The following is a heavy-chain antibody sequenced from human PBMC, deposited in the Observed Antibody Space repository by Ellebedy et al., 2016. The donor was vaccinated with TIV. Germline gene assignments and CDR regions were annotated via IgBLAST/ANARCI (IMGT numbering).Heavy chain of an antibody. Sequence: PGGSLRLSCAASGFTVRTSYMSWVRQAPGKGLECVSIIYSGRNTKYADSVKGRFTISRDISSNMLYLQMFSLRAEDTAIYYCARYVADGYNPQWGQGTLVTVS. V-gene: IGHV3-66*01. CDR2: IYSGRNT. D-gene: IGHD5-24*01. CDR3: ARYVADGYNPQ. CDR1: GFTVRTSY. J-gene: IGHJ4*02.